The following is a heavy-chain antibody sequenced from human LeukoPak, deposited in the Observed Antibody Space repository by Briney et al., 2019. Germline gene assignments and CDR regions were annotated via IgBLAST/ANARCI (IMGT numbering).Heavy chain of an antibody. CDR2: MNPNSGNT. CDR3: ARGDYYGMNV. Sequence: ASVTVSCKSSGYTFTSYDINWVRQATAQGLERMGWMNPNSGNTGYAQNFQGRVTMTRNTSISTAYIGLSSVRSEDTAVYYCARGDYYGMNVWGQGTTVTVSS. CDR1: GYTFTSYD. V-gene: IGHV1-8*01. J-gene: IGHJ6*02.